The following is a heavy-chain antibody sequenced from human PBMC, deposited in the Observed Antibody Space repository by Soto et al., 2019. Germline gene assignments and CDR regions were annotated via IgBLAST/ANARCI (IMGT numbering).Heavy chain of an antibody. CDR1: GGSFSGYY. CDR3: ARATPLDVDIAMVNFEY. V-gene: IGHV4-34*01. J-gene: IGHJ4*02. Sequence: SETLSLTCAVYGGSFSGYYWSWIRQPPGKGLEWIGEINHSGSTNYNPSLKSRVTISVDTSKNQFSLKLSSVTAADTAVYYCARATPLDVDIAMVNFEYWGQGTLVTVSS. CDR2: INHSGST. D-gene: IGHD5-18*01.